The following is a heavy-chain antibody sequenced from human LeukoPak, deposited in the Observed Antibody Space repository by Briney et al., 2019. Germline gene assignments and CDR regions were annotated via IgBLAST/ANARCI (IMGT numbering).Heavy chain of an antibody. J-gene: IGHJ6*03. D-gene: IGHD3-10*01. CDR2: INPSGGST. V-gene: IGHV1-46*01. CDR3: ARADYYGSGSYYNVLSHYYYYMDV. Sequence: ASVEVSCRASGYTFTSYYMHWVRQAPGQGLEWMGIINPSGGSTSCAQKFQGRVTMTRDMSTSTVYMELSSLRSEDTAVYYCARADYYGSGSYYNVLSHYYYYMDVWGKGTTVTVSS. CDR1: GYTFTSYY.